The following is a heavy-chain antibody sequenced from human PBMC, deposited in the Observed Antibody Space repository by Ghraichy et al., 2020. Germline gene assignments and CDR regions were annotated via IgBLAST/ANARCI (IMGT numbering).Heavy chain of an antibody. CDR3: ARGKGYCSGGICYGSDY. CDR1: GGSISSTSYY. Sequence: SETLSLTCTVSGGSISSTSYYWGWIRQPPGKGLEWIGSIYYSGSTYYNASLKSRVTISEDKSKNRFSLKLRSVTAADTAVYYCARGKGYCSGGICYGSDYWGQ. CDR2: IYYSGST. D-gene: IGHD2-15*01. J-gene: IGHJ4*02. V-gene: IGHV4-39*01.